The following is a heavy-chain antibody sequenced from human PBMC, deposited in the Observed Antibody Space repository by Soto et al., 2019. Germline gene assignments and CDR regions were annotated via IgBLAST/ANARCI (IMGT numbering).Heavy chain of an antibody. J-gene: IGHJ4*02. CDR2: ISGSGDSI. CDR1: GFTFSNYA. CDR3: STGRQMGY. V-gene: IGHV3-23*01. D-gene: IGHD7-27*01. Sequence: EVQVLESGGDLVQPGGSLRLSCAASGFTFSNYAMTWVRQAPGKGLEWVSTISGSGDSIYYADSVKGRFTISRDNSKNTLYLQRNSLRADDWAVYYCSTGRQMGYWGQGTLVIVSS.